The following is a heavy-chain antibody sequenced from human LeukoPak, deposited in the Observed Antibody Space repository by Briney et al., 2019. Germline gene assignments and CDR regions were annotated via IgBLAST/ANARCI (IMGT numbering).Heavy chain of an antibody. CDR2: RYYSGST. CDR3: ARVRGDFETD. J-gene: IGHJ1*01. V-gene: IGHV4-59*01. Sequence: SETLSLTCIVSGGSISSYYWTWIRQPPCKGLEWIGYRYYSGSTTYNPSLKSRVTISVDTSKSQFSLKLISVTAADTAIYYCARVRGDFETDWGQGTLVTVSS. CDR1: GGSISSYY. D-gene: IGHD3-16*01.